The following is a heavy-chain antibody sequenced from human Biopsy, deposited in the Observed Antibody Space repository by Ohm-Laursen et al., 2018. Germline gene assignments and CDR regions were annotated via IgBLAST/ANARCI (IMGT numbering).Heavy chain of an antibody. V-gene: IGHV4-59*11. CDR3: GRVWLWRGYGMDV. J-gene: IGHJ6*02. Sequence: PLSLTCTVSGGSMSDHYWSWPRQTPGKGLEWLGYIYYTGKTTYNPSLESRITISVDTSKNKFSLQLDSMTAADTAVYYCGRVWLWRGYGMDVWGQGTTVTVSS. D-gene: IGHD6-19*01. CDR1: GGSMSDHY. CDR2: IYYTGKT.